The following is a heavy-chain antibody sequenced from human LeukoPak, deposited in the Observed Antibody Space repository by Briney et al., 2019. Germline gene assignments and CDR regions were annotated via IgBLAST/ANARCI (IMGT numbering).Heavy chain of an antibody. CDR3: AQSRGYSGNDPYSYGMAV. CDR2: IIPILGIA. J-gene: IGHJ6*02. Sequence: ASVKVSCKASGGTFSSYAISWVRQAPGQGLEWMGRIIPILGIANYAQKFQGRVTITADKSTSTAYMELSSLRSEDTAVYYCAQSRGYSGNDPYSYGMAVWGQGTTVTVSS. CDR1: GGTFSSYA. D-gene: IGHD5-12*01. V-gene: IGHV1-69*04.